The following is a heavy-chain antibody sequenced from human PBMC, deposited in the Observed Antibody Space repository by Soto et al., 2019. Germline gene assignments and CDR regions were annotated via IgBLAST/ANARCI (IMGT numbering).Heavy chain of an antibody. J-gene: IGHJ4*02. D-gene: IGHD5-18*01. CDR2: INTGKGKT. Sequence: ASVKVSCKATGYTFTDYAIHWVRQAPGQRLEWMGWINTGKGKTKYSERFQDRVTFTRDTSASTAYMELSSLRSEDTAVYYCAKSFGYLGDSWGQGTQVTV. CDR3: AKSFGYLGDS. V-gene: IGHV1-3*04. CDR1: GYTFTDYA.